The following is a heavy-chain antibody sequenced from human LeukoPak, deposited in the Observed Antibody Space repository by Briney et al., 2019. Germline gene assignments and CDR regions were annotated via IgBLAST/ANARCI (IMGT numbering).Heavy chain of an antibody. CDR1: GGPFSGYY. Sequence: PSETLSLTCAVYGGPFSGYYWNWIRQPPGKGLEGFGEITQTGNTNYNPSLKSRVTISVDTSKNQFSLKLTSMTAADTAVYYCARDWWIGNNWFDPWGQGTLVTVSS. CDR3: ARDWWIGNNWFDP. D-gene: IGHD2-15*01. CDR2: ITQTGNT. J-gene: IGHJ5*02. V-gene: IGHV4-34*01.